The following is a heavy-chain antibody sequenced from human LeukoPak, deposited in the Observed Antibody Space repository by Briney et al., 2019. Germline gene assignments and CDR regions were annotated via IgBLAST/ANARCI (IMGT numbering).Heavy chain of an antibody. CDR2: IIPIFGTA. V-gene: IGHV1-69*13. CDR3: AREPTITMMGLYKPYNWFDP. D-gene: IGHD3-22*01. J-gene: IGHJ5*02. CDR1: GGTFSSYA. Sequence: ASVKVSCKASGGTFSSYAISWVRQAPGQGLEWMGGIIPIFGTANYAQKFQGRVTITADESTSTAYMELSSLRSEDTAVYYCAREPTITMMGLYKPYNWFDPWGQGTLVTVSS.